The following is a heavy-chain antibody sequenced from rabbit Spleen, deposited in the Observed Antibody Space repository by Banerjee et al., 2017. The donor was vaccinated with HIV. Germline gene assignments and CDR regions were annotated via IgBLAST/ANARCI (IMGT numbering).Heavy chain of an antibody. CDR2: INAITGKA. J-gene: IGHJ4*01. CDR3: ARDAGSGPYIDGYFSL. Sequence: QEQLVESGGGLVKPEGSLKLSCTASGFSFSNKAVMCWVRQAPGKGLEWIACINAITGKAVYASWAKGRFIMSRTSSTTVTLQMTSLTVADTATYFCARDAGSGPYIDGYFSLWGPGTLVTV. CDR1: GFSFSNKAV. D-gene: IGHD8-1*01. V-gene: IGHV1S45*01.